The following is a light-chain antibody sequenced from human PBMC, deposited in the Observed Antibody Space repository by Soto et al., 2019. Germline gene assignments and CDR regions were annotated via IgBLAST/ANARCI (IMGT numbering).Light chain of an antibody. CDR2: KAS. Sequence: DIQMTQSPSTLSASVGDRVTITCRASQSVNIWLAWYQQKPGKAPKLLIYKASSLESGVPSRFSGSGSGTEFTLTISSLQPDDFATYYCQQYNPYSRTFGQGTKVEIK. V-gene: IGKV1-5*03. J-gene: IGKJ1*01. CDR3: QQYNPYSRT. CDR1: QSVNIW.